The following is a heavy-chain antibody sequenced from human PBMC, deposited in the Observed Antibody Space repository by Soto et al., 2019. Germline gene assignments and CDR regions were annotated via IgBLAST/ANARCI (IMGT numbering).Heavy chain of an antibody. CDR3: AIEYYDFWRDYYTATDAFDI. Sequence: QVHLVESGGGVVQPGRSLRLSCAASGFTFSSYGMHWVRQAPGKGLEWVAVIWYDGSQKYFADSVKGRFTISRDNSENTLYLQMNSLRAEHTAVYYCAIEYYDFWRDYYTATDAFDIWGQGTMVTVSS. V-gene: IGHV3-33*01. CDR1: GFTFSSYG. CDR2: IWYDGSQK. D-gene: IGHD3-3*01. J-gene: IGHJ3*02.